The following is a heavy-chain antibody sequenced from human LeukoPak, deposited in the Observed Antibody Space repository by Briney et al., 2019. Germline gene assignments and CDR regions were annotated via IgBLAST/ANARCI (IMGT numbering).Heavy chain of an antibody. CDR1: GYTFTGYY. J-gene: IGHJ4*02. D-gene: IGHD1-26*01. CDR3: VKGSLGGFVDY. CDR2: INPNSGGT. Sequence: ASVKVSCKASGYTFTGYYMHWVRQAPGLGREWMGWINPNSGGTNYAQKFQGRVTMTRDTSISTAYMELSRLRSDDTAVYYCVKGSLGGFVDYWGQGTLVTVSS. V-gene: IGHV1-2*02.